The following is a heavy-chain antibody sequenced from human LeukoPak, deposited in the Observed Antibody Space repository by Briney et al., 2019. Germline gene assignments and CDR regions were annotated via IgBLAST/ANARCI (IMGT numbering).Heavy chain of an antibody. Sequence: GASVKFSCKASGYTFTGYYIHWVRQAPGQGLEWMGWINPNSGGTSYAQKFQGRVTMTRDTSISTAYMELSRLRSDDTAVYYCARDTVAATGTVDYWGQGTLVTVSA. CDR3: ARDTVAATGTVDY. D-gene: IGHD6-13*01. CDR2: INPNSGGT. J-gene: IGHJ4*02. CDR1: GYTFTGYY. V-gene: IGHV1-2*02.